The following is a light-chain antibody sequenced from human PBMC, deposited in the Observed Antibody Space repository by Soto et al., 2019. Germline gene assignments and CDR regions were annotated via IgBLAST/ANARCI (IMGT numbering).Light chain of an antibody. CDR3: QQYYSNPPT. CDR2: WAS. Sequence: DILLTHSPDSLAVSLGERATINCKSSQSVLYSSNKKNGLGCYQRKPGQPPKLLIYWASTRESGVPDRFSGSGSGTDFTLTISSLQAEDVAVYYCQQYYSNPPTFGGGTKVDIK. V-gene: IGKV4-1*01. CDR1: QSVLYSSNKKNG. J-gene: IGKJ4*01.